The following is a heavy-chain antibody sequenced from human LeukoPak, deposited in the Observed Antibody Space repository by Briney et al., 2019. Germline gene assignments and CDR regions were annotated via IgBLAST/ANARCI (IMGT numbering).Heavy chain of an antibody. CDR3: ARTIVGATLADFDY. J-gene: IGHJ4*02. V-gene: IGHV1-18*01. D-gene: IGHD1-26*01. CDR2: ISAYNGNT. Sequence: ASVTVSCKASGYTFTSYVITWVRQAPGQGLEWMGWISAYNGNTNYAQKLQGRVSMTTDTSTSTAYMELRSPRSDDTAVYYCARTIVGATLADFDYWGQGTLVTVSS. CDR1: GYTFTSYV.